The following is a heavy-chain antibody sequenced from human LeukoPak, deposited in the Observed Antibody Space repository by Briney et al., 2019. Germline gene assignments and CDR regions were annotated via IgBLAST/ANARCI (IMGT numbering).Heavy chain of an antibody. CDR3: ARGFTTATSPSQRFDP. CDR1: GYTFTSYD. V-gene: IGHV1-8*01. D-gene: IGHD4-17*01. J-gene: IGHJ5*02. CDR2: MNPNSGNT. Sequence: GASVKVSCKASGYTFTSYDINWVRQATGQGLEWMGWMNPNSGNTGYAQKFQGRVTMTRNTSISTAYMELSSLRSEDTAVYYCARGFTTATSPSQRFDPWGQGTLVTVSS.